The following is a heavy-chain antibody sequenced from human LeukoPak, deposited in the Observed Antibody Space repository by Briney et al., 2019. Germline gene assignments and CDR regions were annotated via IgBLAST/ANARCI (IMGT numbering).Heavy chain of an antibody. D-gene: IGHD4-11*01. CDR3: ARGSPAVTALDY. Sequence: SETLSLTCTVSGDSISSYYWSWIRQPPGKGLEWIGYIYYSGSTKYNPSLKSRVTISVDTSKNQFSLKLSSVTAADTAVYYCARGSPAVTALDYWGQGTLVTVSS. CDR2: IYYSGST. V-gene: IGHV4-59*12. J-gene: IGHJ4*02. CDR1: GDSISSYY.